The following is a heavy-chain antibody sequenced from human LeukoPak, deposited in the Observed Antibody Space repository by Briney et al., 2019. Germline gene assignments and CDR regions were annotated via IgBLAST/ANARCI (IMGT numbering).Heavy chain of an antibody. J-gene: IGHJ4*02. CDR2: ISSNGGST. Sequence: GGSLRLSCAASGFTFSSYAMHWVRQAPGKGLEFVSGISSNGGSTYYAGSVKGRFTISRDNSKNTLYLQMGNLRAEDMAVYYCARVGSSSWFYFDYWGQGTLVTVSS. V-gene: IGHV3-64*02. D-gene: IGHD6-13*01. CDR3: ARVGSSSWFYFDY. CDR1: GFTFSSYA.